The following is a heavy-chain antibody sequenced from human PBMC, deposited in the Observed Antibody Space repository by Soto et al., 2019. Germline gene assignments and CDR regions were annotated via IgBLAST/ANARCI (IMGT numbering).Heavy chain of an antibody. V-gene: IGHV1-24*01. CDR3: ATYTLTYSGSHFAD. J-gene: IGHJ4*02. CDR2: FDPEDGET. D-gene: IGHD1-26*01. CDR1: GYTLTELS. Sequence: ASVKGSCPVSGYTLTELSMHWVRQAPGKGLEWMGGFDPEDGETIYAQKFQGRVTMTEDTSTDTAYMELSSLRSEDTAVYYCATYTLTYSGSHFADCGKGTLVTVSS.